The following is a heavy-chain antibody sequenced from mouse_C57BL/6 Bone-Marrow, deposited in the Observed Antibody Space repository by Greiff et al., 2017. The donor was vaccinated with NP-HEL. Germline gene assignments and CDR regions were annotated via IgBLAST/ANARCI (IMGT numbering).Heavy chain of an antibody. Sequence: VQLQQSGPELVKPGASVKLSCTASGYTFTSYDINWVKQRPGQGLEWIGWIYTRDGSTKYTEKFKGKATLTVDTSASTAYMELHSLTSEDSAVYFCARGVWRLRYFDYWGQGTTLTVSS. V-gene: IGHV1-85*01. CDR2: IYTRDGST. D-gene: IGHD2-13*01. CDR1: GYTFTSYD. CDR3: ARGVWRLRYFDY. J-gene: IGHJ2*01.